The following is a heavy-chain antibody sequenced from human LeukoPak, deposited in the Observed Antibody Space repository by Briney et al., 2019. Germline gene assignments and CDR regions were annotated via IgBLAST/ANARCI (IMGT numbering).Heavy chain of an antibody. CDR3: ARDRQMDEYYYDSSGYLGY. CDR2: IKQDGSEK. Sequence: GGSLRLSCAASGFTFSSYWMSWVRQAPGKGLEWVANIKQDGSEKCYVDSVKGRFTISRDNAKNSLYLQMNSLRAEDTAVYYCARDRQMDEYYYDSSGYLGYWGQGTLVTVSS. V-gene: IGHV3-7*01. J-gene: IGHJ4*02. D-gene: IGHD3-22*01. CDR1: GFTFSSYW.